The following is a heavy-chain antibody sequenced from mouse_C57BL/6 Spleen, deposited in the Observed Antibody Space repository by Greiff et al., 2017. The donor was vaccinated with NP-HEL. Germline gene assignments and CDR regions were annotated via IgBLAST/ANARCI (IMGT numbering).Heavy chain of an antibody. Sequence: QVQLQQPGAELVKPGASVKLSCKASGYTFTSYWMHWVKQRPGQGLEWIGMIHPYSGSTNYNEKFKSKATLTVDKSSSTAYMQLSSLPSEDAAVEYCASGLRSLYCFGDWGQGTTLTVSS. V-gene: IGHV1-64*01. D-gene: IGHD1-1*01. CDR3: ASGLRSLYCFGD. CDR1: GYTFTSYW. J-gene: IGHJ2*01. CDR2: IHPYSGST.